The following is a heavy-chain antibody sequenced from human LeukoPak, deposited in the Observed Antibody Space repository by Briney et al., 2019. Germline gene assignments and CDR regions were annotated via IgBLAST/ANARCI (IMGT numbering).Heavy chain of an antibody. CDR3: VHRGEGYCTNGVCYWDRNWFDP. D-gene: IGHD2-8*01. CDR1: GFSLSTSGVG. V-gene: IGHV2-5*01. CDR2: IYWNDDK. Sequence: SGPTLVKPTQTLTLTCTFSGFSLSTSGVGVGWIRQPPGKALEWLALIYWNDDKRYSPSLKSRLTITKDTSKNQVVLTMTNMDPVDTATYYCVHRGEGYCTNGVCYWDRNWFDPWGQGTLVTVSS. J-gene: IGHJ5*02.